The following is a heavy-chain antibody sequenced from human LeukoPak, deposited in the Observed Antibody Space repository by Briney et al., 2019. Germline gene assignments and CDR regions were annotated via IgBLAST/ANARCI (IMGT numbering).Heavy chain of an antibody. Sequence: GGSLRLSCAASGFSFSSYWMSWVRQAPGKGLEWVANIKQDGSEKYYVDPVKGRFTISRDNAKNSLYLQMNSLRAEDTAVYYCARDLSSSWFDYWGQGTLVTVSS. D-gene: IGHD6-13*01. J-gene: IGHJ4*02. CDR3: ARDLSSSWFDY. CDR1: GFSFSSYW. V-gene: IGHV3-7*01. CDR2: IKQDGSEK.